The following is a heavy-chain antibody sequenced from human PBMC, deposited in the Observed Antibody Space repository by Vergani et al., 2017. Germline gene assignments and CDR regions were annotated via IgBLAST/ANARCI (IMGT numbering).Heavy chain of an antibody. J-gene: IGHJ6*01. CDR1: GGSFNTSY. V-gene: IGHV4-59*13. D-gene: IGHD3-9*01. CDR3: ARVMYRDEASTGYRLEGMDI. CDR2: ISSTGST. Sequence: QVQLAESGPGMVQPSETLSLTCTVSGGSFNTSYWSWIRQSPGKGLEWIGYISSTGSTNYNPSLNSRVTLSVDTSKNQFSLKLRSVTAADTSVYFCARVMYRDEASTGYRLEGMDIWGQGTTVTISS.